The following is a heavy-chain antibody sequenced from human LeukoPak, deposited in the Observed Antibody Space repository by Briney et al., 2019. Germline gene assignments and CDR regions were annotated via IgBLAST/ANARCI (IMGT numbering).Heavy chain of an antibody. Sequence: GRSLRLSHAASEFIFSDYAMGWVPQAPGKGLEWGSTIDKTTYPTFYTDSVKDRFTISRDNSKNTLYLQMNSLRTEHTAVYFCAKFEGATIPGWFNDYWGQGILVTVSS. D-gene: IGHD6-19*01. J-gene: IGHJ4*02. CDR1: EFIFSDYA. CDR2: IDKTTYPT. CDR3: AKFEGATIPGWFNDY. V-gene: IGHV3-23*05.